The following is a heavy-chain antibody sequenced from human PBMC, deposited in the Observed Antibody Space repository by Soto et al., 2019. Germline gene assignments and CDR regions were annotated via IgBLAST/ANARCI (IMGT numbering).Heavy chain of an antibody. CDR2: MNPNSGNT. CDR1: GYTFTSYD. J-gene: IGHJ4*02. D-gene: IGHD3-22*01. CDR3: ARGIVIPNQPFDY. V-gene: IGHV1-8*01. Sequence: GASVKVSCKASGYTFTSYDINWVRQATGQGLEWMGWMNPNSGNTGYAQKFQGRVTMTRNTSISTPYMELSSLRSEDTAVYYCARGIVIPNQPFDYWGQGTLVTVSS.